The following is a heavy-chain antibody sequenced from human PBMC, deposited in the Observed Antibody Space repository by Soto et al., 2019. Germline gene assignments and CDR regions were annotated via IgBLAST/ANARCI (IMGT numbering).Heavy chain of an antibody. CDR2: IKEDGGKT. Sequence: EVQLVESGGGLVQPGGSLRLSCAASGFTFSSSWMNWVRQAPGKGLEWVANIKEDGGKTCYVNSVKGRFTISRDNAKKSLYLKMNSLRVEDTAVYYCARDRGYGAFDYWGQGTLVSVPS. V-gene: IGHV3-7*01. CDR3: ARDRGYGAFDY. D-gene: IGHD5-12*01. CDR1: GFTFSSSW. J-gene: IGHJ4*02.